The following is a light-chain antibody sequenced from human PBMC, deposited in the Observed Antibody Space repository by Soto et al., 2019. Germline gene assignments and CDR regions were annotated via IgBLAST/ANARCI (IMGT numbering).Light chain of an antibody. CDR3: SSYTGSSTPE. CDR1: SSDVGGYNY. Sequence: QSVLTQPASVSGSPGQSITISCTGTSSDVGGYNYVSWYQHHPGKAPKLMIYEVSNRPSGVSNRFSGSKSGNTASLTISGLQAEDEADYYCSSYTGSSTPEFGGGTKLTVL. V-gene: IGLV2-14*01. J-gene: IGLJ3*02. CDR2: EVS.